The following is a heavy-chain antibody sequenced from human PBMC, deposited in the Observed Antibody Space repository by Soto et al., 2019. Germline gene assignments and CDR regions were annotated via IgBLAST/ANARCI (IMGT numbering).Heavy chain of an antibody. D-gene: IGHD5-18*01. Sequence: GGSLRLSCAASGFTFSSYAMSWVRQAPGKGLEWVSAISGSGGSTYYADSVKGRFTISRDNSKNTLYLQMNSLRAEDTAVYYCAKGIGYSYGPYYYYGMDVWGQGTTVTVSS. CDR2: ISGSGGST. J-gene: IGHJ6*02. V-gene: IGHV3-23*01. CDR3: AKGIGYSYGPYYYYGMDV. CDR1: GFTFSSYA.